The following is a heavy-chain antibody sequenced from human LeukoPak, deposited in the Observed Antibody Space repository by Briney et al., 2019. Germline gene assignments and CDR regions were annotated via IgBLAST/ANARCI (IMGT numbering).Heavy chain of an antibody. V-gene: IGHV4-30-2*01. J-gene: IGHJ4*02. CDR3: ASYSSSTSCYSGDVDY. Sequence: WVRQMPGKGLEWMGYIYHSGSTYYNPSLKSRVTISVDRSKNQFSLKLSSVTAADTAVYYCASYSSSTSCYSGDVDYWGQGTLVTVSS. D-gene: IGHD2-2*01. CDR2: IYHSGST.